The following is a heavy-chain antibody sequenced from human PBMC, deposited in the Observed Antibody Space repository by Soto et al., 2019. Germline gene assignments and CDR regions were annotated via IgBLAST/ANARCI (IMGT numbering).Heavy chain of an antibody. CDR2: ISWHSGTI. Sequence: EVHLVESGGGLVQPGRSLRLSCAASGFSFRNYGMHWVRRVPGKGLEWVSGISWHSGTIGYADSVRGRFTIPRDNAKNSLYLKMNSLRPEDTALYYCVKEKLYSNYEYYFVSWGQGTLVTVSS. J-gene: IGHJ4*02. V-gene: IGHV3-9*01. D-gene: IGHD4-4*01. CDR1: GFSFRNYG. CDR3: VKEKLYSNYEYYFVS.